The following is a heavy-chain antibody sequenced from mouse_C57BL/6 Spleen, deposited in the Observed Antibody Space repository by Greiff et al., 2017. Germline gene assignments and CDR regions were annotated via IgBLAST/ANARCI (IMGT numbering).Heavy chain of an antibody. CDR3: ARCGNYRLDY. CDR1: GYAFSSSW. J-gene: IGHJ2*01. D-gene: IGHD2-1*01. CDR2: IYPGDGDT. V-gene: IGHV1-82*01. Sequence: QVQLQQSGPELVKPGASVKISCKASGYAFSSSWLNWVKQRPGKGLEWIGRIYPGDGDTNYNGKFKGKATLTADKSSSTAYMQLSSLPSEDSAVXFCARCGNYRLDYGGQGSTLTDSS.